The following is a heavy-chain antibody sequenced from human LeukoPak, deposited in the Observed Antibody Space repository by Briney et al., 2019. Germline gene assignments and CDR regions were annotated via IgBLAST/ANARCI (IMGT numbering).Heavy chain of an antibody. CDR3: ARLNKPGWFDP. V-gene: IGHV4-39*01. D-gene: IGHD1-14*01. Sequence: SQTLSLTCTVADGSISSSNYYWAWIRQPPGKGLEWIANIFYTGNTYYNPSLKSRVTISIDTSKNQFSLRLNSVTATDTAVYYCARLNKPGWFDPWGQGTLVTVSS. J-gene: IGHJ5*02. CDR1: DGSISSSNYY. CDR2: IFYTGNT.